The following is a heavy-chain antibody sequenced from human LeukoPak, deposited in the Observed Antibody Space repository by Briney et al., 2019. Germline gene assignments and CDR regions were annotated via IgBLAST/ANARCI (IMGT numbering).Heavy chain of an antibody. V-gene: IGHV1-8*03. D-gene: IGHD3-10*01. CDR3: ARVMVRGVTVSEYFQH. J-gene: IGHJ1*01. CDR1: GYTFTSYD. CDR2: MNPNSGNA. Sequence: ASVKVSCKASGYTFTSYDINWVRQATGQGLEWMGWMNPNSGNAGYAQKFQGRVTITRNTSISTAYMELSSLRSEDTAVYYCARVMVRGVTVSEYFQHWGQGTLVTVSS.